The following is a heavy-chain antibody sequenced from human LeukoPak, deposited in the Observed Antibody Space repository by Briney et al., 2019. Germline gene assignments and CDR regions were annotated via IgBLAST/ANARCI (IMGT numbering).Heavy chain of an antibody. D-gene: IGHD4-17*01. Sequence: ASVKVSSKASGYTFTGYYMHWVRQAPGQGLEWMGWINPNSGGTNYAQKFQGWVTMTRDTSISTAYMELSRLRSDDTAVYYCARGGSTDSGDFDYWGQGTVVTVSS. CDR1: GYTFTGYY. CDR3: ARGGSTDSGDFDY. V-gene: IGHV1-2*04. J-gene: IGHJ4*02. CDR2: INPNSGGT.